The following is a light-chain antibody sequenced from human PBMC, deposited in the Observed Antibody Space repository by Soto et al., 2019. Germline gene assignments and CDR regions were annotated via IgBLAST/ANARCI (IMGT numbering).Light chain of an antibody. J-gene: IGKJ1*01. CDR3: QQYDTYQET. CDR2: DAS. Sequence: DIQMTQSPSTLCAAVGDRVTIPCRASQSISSWLAWYQQKPGKAPKLLIYDASNLEGGVPSRFSGSGSGTEFTLTISSLQPDDFATYYCQQYDTYQETFGQGTKVDIK. CDR1: QSISSW. V-gene: IGKV1-5*01.